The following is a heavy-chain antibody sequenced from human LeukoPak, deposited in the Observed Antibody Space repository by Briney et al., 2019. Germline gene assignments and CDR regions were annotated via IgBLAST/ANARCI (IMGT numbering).Heavy chain of an antibody. CDR1: GYTFTNYY. D-gene: IGHD6-6*01. CDR2: INSSGGST. CDR3: ARQAQTAFDI. V-gene: IGHV1-46*01. J-gene: IGHJ3*02. Sequence: ASVKVSCKASGYTFTNYYMHWVRQAPGQGLEWMGIINSSGGSTTYAQKFQGRVTMTRDTSTSTVYMEVSSLRSEDTAMYYCARQAQTAFDIWGQATMVTVSS.